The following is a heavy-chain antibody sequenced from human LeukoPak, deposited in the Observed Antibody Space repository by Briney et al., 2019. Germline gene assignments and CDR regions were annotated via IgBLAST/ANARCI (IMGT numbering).Heavy chain of an antibody. V-gene: IGHV4-39*01. Sequence: PETLSLTCTVSGGSISSYYWGWIRQPPGKGVEWIGSIYYSGSTYYNPSLKSRVTISVDTSKNQFSLKLSSVTAADTAVYYCARQVVVVPAASFDYWGQGTLVTVSS. CDR2: IYYSGST. CDR1: GGSISSYY. J-gene: IGHJ4*02. CDR3: ARQVVVVPAASFDY. D-gene: IGHD2-2*01.